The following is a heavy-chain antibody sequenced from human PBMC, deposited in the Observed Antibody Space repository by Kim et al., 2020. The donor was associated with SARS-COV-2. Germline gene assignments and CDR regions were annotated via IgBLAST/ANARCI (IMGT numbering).Heavy chain of an antibody. Sequence: YTAPLRGRFPIPSDNSTNTLYRQMTSLRAEDTAVYYCAKGGSVTTGEYDYWGQGTLVTVSS. CDR3: AKGGSVTTGEYDY. D-gene: IGHD3-10*01. J-gene: IGHJ4*02. V-gene: IGHV3-23*01.